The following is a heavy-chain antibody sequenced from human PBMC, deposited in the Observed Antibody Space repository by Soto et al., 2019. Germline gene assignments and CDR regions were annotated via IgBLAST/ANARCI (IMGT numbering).Heavy chain of an antibody. CDR2: IYYSGST. Sequence: QVQLQESGPGLVKPSQTLSLTCTVSGGSISSGGYYWSWIRQHPGKGLEWIGYIYYSGSTYYNPGLKSRVTISVDTSKNPFFPKLSSVTAADTAVYYCARAIVVVPAAIYWCDPWGQGTLVTVSS. CDR1: GGSISSGGYY. CDR3: ARAIVVVPAAIYWCDP. D-gene: IGHD2-2*01. J-gene: IGHJ5*02. V-gene: IGHV4-31*03.